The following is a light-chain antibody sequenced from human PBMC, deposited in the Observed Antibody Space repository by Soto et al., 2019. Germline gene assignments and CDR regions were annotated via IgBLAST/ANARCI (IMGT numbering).Light chain of an antibody. J-gene: IGKJ1*01. CDR2: AAS. CDR3: QQYYSYPQT. CDR1: QSISSY. V-gene: IGKV1-39*01. Sequence: DIQMTQSPSSLSASVGDRVTITCRASQSISSYLNWYQQKPGKAPKLLIYAASSLQSGVPSRFSGSGSGTDFTLTISCLQSEDFATCYCQQYYSYPQTFGQGTKVDIK.